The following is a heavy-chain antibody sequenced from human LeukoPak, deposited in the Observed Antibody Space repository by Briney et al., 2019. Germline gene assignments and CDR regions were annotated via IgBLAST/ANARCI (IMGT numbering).Heavy chain of an antibody. V-gene: IGHV4-34*01. D-gene: IGHD3-22*01. CDR2: INHSGST. CDR1: GGSFSGYY. CDR3: ASQNYYDSSGYNYGMDV. J-gene: IGHJ6*02. Sequence: SETLSLNCAVYGGSFSGYYWSWLRQPPGKGLEWIGEINHSGSTNYNPSLKSRVTISVDTSKNQFSLKLSSVTAADTAVYYCASQNYYDSSGYNYGMDVWGQGTTVTVSS.